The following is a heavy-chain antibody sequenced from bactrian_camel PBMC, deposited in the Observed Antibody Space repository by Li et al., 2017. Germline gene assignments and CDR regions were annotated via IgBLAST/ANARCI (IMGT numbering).Heavy chain of an antibody. Sequence: VQMVESGGGLVQPGGSLRLSCAASGFTFSNFGLSWVRQAPGKGLELVSVISWDGGATYYADSVKGRFTISQNNAKSVVYLQTNNLKPEDTAMYYCAADQTPCPSLTAIRALGVVGQGTQVTVS. CDR1: GFTFSNFG. V-gene: IGHV3S40*01. J-gene: IGHJ4*01. CDR2: ISWDGGAT. D-gene: IGHD3*01.